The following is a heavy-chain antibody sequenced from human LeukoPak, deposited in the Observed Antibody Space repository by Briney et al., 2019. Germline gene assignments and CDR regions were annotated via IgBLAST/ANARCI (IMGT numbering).Heavy chain of an antibody. Sequence: SETLSLTCAVYGGSFSGYYWSWIRQPPGKGLEWIGEINHSGSTNYNPSLKSRVTISVDTSKNQFSLKLSSVTAADTAVYYCARLYIVVVPAARQYYYYMDVWGKGTTVTVSS. CDR2: INHSGST. CDR3: ARLYIVVVPAARQYYYYMDV. D-gene: IGHD2-2*01. J-gene: IGHJ6*03. CDR1: GGSFSGYY. V-gene: IGHV4-34*01.